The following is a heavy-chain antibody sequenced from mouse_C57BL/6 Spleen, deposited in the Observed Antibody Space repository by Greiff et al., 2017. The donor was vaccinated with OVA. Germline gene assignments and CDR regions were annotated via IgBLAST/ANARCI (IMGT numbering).Heavy chain of an antibody. D-gene: IGHD2-3*01. CDR2: IWSGGST. Sequence: QVQLQQSGPGLVQPSQSLSITCTVSGFSLTSYGVHWVRQSPGKGLEWLGVIWSGGSTDYNAAFISRLSISKDNSKSQVFFKMNSLQADDTAIYYCARKDDGYYEYFDVWGTGTTVTVSS. CDR1: GFSLTSYG. V-gene: IGHV2-2*01. CDR3: ARKDDGYYEYFDV. J-gene: IGHJ1*03.